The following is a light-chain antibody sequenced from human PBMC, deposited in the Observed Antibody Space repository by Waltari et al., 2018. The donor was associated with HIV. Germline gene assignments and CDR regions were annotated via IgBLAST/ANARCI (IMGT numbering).Light chain of an antibody. CDR3: SSYTSSSTLYV. CDR1: SSDVGGYNS. V-gene: IGLV2-14*01. CDR2: EVS. J-gene: IGLJ1*01. Sequence: QSALTQPASVSGSPGQSITISCTGTSSDVGGYNSVSWYQQHPGKAPKLMIYEVSNRPSGISNRFSGSKSGNTASLTISGLQAEDEADYYCSSYTSSSTLYVFGTGTKVTVL.